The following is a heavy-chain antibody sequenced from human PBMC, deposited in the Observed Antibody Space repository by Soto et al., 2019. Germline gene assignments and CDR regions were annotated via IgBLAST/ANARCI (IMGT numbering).Heavy chain of an antibody. CDR2: ISSSSYI. V-gene: IGHV3-21*01. J-gene: IGHJ6*02. CDR1: GFTFSSYS. Sequence: ESGGGLVKPGGSLRLSCAASGFTFSSYSMNWVRQAPGKGLEWVSSISSSSYIYYADSVKGRFTISRDNAKNSLYLQMNSLRAEDTAVYYCARLGVWGSPAYYYGMDVWGQGTTVTVSS. CDR3: ARLGVWGSPAYYYGMDV. D-gene: IGHD3-16*01.